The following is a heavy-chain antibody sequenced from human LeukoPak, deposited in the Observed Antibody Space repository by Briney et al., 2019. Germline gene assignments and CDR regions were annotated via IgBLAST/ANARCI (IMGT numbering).Heavy chain of an antibody. CDR3: ARGMTYYDFWSGYHTDYYYYMDV. D-gene: IGHD3-3*01. Sequence: PSETLSLTCTVSGGSISSYYWSWIRQPPGKGLEWIGYIYYSGSTNYNPSLKSRVTISVDTSKNQFSLKLSSVTAADTAVYCCARGMTYYDFWSGYHTDYYYYMDVWGKGTTVTVSS. CDR2: IYYSGST. CDR1: GGSISSYY. V-gene: IGHV4-59*01. J-gene: IGHJ6*03.